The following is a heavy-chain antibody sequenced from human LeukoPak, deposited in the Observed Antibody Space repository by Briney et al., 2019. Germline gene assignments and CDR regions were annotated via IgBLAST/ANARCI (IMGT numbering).Heavy chain of an antibody. CDR1: GYTFTSYG. Sequence: ASVKVSCKASGYTFTSYGISWVRQAPGQGLEWMGWISAYNGNTNYAQKFQGRVTMTRDTSTSTVYMELSSLRSEDTAVYYCAREAGTAMAPFDYWGQGTLVTVSS. CDR2: ISAYNGNT. D-gene: IGHD5-18*01. CDR3: AREAGTAMAPFDY. J-gene: IGHJ4*02. V-gene: IGHV1-18*04.